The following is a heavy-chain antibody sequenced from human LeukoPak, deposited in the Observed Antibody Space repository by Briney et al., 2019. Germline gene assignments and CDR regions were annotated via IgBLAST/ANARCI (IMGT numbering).Heavy chain of an antibody. CDR3: ATPPLDCCYTGTTDYYYMDV. CDR1: GYTFTGYY. V-gene: IGHV1-2*02. J-gene: IGHJ6*03. D-gene: IGHD2-2*02. CDR2: INPNSGGT. Sequence: GASVKVSCKASGYTFTGYYMHWVRQAPGQGGEGMGWINPNSGGTNYAQKFQGRVTITRETYIREAYMELSRLRDDDTAVYYCATPPLDCCYTGTTDYYYMDVWGKGTTVTVSS.